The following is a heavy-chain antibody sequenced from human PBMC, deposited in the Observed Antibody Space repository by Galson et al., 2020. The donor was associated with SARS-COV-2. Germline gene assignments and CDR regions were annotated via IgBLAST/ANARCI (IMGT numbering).Heavy chain of an antibody. CDR1: GGSISSGGYY. CDR2: VNYSGST. CDR3: TVYYYDSGGSYFFDY. Sequence: SETLSLTCTVSGGSISSGGYYWSWVRQHPGKGLEWIGSVNYSGSTKYNPSLKSRITMSVDTSKNQFSLNLNSVTAADTAIYYCTVYYYDSGGSYFFDYWGLGTRVTVSS. V-gene: IGHV4-31*03. J-gene: IGHJ4*02. D-gene: IGHD3-22*01.